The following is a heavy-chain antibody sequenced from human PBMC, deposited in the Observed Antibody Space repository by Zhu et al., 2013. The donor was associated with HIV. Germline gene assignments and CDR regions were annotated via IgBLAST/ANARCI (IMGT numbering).Heavy chain of an antibody. J-gene: IGHJ1*01. V-gene: IGHV1-18*01. CDR1: GYTFATYH. CDR2: ISAYNGNT. Sequence: QVQLVQSGPEVKKPGASVKVSCKASGYTFATYHISWVRQAPGQGLEWMGWISAYNGNTNYAQRLQGRVTMTTDTSTSTAYMELGSLRSDDTAVYYXATRRVEMATMALITPHWGQGTLVTVSX. CDR3: ATRRVEMATMALITPH. D-gene: IGHD3-16*01.